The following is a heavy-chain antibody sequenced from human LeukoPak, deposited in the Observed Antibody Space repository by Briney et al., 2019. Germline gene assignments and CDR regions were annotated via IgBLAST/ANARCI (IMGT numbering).Heavy chain of an antibody. Sequence: GGSLRLSCAASGFTFSGYGMHWVRQAPGKGLEWVAFIRNDGSKKYSADSVKGRFTISRDNSLNTVYLQMNSLRAEDTAVYYCAKDQSSFCSRSSCYALHYWGQGTLVTVSS. CDR1: GFTFSGYG. D-gene: IGHD2-2*01. V-gene: IGHV3-30*02. J-gene: IGHJ4*02. CDR2: IRNDGSKK. CDR3: AKDQSSFCSRSSCYALHY.